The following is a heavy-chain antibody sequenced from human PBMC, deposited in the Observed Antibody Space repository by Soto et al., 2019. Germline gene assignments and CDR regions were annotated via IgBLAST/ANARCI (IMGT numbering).Heavy chain of an antibody. J-gene: IGHJ6*02. CDR3: ARVSGIYYYRIDV. CDR1: GGSISSSSYY. Sequence: PSETLSLSCTVSGGSISSSSYYWGWIRQPPGKGLEWIGDIYYSGSTNYNPSLKSRVTISVDTSKNQFSLKLSSVTAADTAVYYFARVSGIYYYRIDVWGQGTTDTVSS. CDR2: IYYSGST. V-gene: IGHV4-39*07.